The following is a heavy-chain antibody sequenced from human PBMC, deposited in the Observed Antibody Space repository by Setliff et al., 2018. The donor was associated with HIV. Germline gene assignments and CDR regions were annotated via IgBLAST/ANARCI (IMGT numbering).Heavy chain of an antibody. CDR3: AKVGSTNWYYFDY. D-gene: IGHD6-13*01. J-gene: IGHJ4*02. CDR2: ISGSGGNT. CDR1: GFNFSDDY. V-gene: IGHV3-23*01. Sequence: PGGSLRLSCVVSGFNFSDDYMTWVRQAPGKGLEWVSVISGSGGNTYYADSVKGRFTISRDNSKKTVYLQMNSLRAEDTAIYYCAKVGSTNWYYFDYWGQGTLVTVSS.